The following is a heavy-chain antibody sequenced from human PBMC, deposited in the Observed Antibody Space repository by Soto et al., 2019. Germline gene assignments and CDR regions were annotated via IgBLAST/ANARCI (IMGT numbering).Heavy chain of an antibody. CDR2: ISSSSSYI. Sequence: GGSLRLSCAASGFTFSSYSMNWVRQAPGKGLEWVSSISSSSSYIYYADSVKGRFTISRDNAKNSLYLQMNSLRAEDTAVYYCARSKIVATMRIIDYWGQGTLVTVSS. J-gene: IGHJ4*02. D-gene: IGHD5-12*01. V-gene: IGHV3-21*01. CDR3: ARSKIVATMRIIDY. CDR1: GFTFSSYS.